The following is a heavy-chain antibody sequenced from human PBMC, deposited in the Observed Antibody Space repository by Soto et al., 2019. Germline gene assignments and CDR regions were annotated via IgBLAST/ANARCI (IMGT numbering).Heavy chain of an antibody. CDR1: GFTFSNYW. CDR2: INSDGSTI. D-gene: IGHD4-4*01. Sequence: PGGSLRLSCAVSGFTFSNYWMHWVRQAPGKGLLWVSRINSDGSTINYADSVKGRFTISRDNAKNTLYLQMNSLRAEDTAVYYCAREGDYSNYRIDYWGQGTLVTVSS. CDR3: AREGDYSNYRIDY. J-gene: IGHJ4*02. V-gene: IGHV3-74*01.